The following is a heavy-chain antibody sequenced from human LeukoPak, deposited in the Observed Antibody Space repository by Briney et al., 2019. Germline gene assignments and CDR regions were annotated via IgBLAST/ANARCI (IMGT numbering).Heavy chain of an antibody. CDR2: IYTSENT. D-gene: IGHD1-26*01. V-gene: IGHV4-4*07. CDR1: GGYIGSYY. Sequence: SETLSLTCTVSGGYIGSYYWSWIRQPAGKGLEWIGRIYTSENTEYNPSLKSRVTISVDTSKNQFSLKLSSVTAADTAVYYCARGRSGSYFDYWGQGTLVTVSS. CDR3: ARGRSGSYFDY. J-gene: IGHJ4*02.